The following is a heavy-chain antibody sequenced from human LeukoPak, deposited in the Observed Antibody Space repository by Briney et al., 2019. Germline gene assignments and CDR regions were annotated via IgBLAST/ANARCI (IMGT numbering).Heavy chain of an antibody. CDR3: ARQQGAGVAAQNPDI. V-gene: IGHV5-51*01. D-gene: IGHD6-13*01. CDR2: IYPDDSDV. J-gene: IGHJ4*02. Sequence: PGESLKISCKGSGYSFTSYWIAWVRQMPGKGLEWMGIIYPDDSDVSYSPSFQGQVTISVDKSISTAYLQWSSLKASDTAIYYCARQQGAGVAAQNPDIWGQGTLVAVSS. CDR1: GYSFTSYW.